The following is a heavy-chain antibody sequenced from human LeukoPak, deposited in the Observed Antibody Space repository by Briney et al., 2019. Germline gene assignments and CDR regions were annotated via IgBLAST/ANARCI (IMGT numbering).Heavy chain of an antibody. V-gene: IGHV4-34*01. D-gene: IGHD5-18*01. CDR3: ARGGGYSYGYRYYFDY. CDR1: GGSFSGYY. J-gene: IGHJ4*02. Sequence: SETLSLTCAVYGGSFSGYYWSWIRQPPGKGLEWIGEINHSGSTNYNPSLKSRVTISVDTSKNQFSLKLSSVTAADTAVYYCARGGGYSYGYRYYFDYWGQGTLVTVSS. CDR2: INHSGST.